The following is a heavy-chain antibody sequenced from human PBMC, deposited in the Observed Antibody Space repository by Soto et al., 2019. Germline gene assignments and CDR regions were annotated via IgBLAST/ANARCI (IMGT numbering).Heavy chain of an antibody. CDR1: GLIFSDYY. D-gene: IGHD1-26*01. Sequence: EVQLVQSGGGLVQPGGSLRLSCAASGLIFSDYYMDWVRQVPGKGLEWIGRTRNKAANYMAEYVASVKGRFIISRDDSQDSMYLQMHSLRTEDTAVYFCARDTGGSYDYWGQGALVTVSS. CDR3: ARDTGGSYDY. J-gene: IGHJ4*02. V-gene: IGHV3-72*01. CDR2: TRNKAANYMA.